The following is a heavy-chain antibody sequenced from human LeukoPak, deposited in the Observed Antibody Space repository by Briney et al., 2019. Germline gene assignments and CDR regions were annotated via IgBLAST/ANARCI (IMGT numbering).Heavy chain of an antibody. CDR3: ARVGIAARPLDY. CDR2: IIPIFGTP. D-gene: IGHD6-6*01. J-gene: IGHJ4*02. V-gene: IGHV1-69*13. CDR1: GGTFSSYA. Sequence: ASVKVSCKASGGTFSSYAISWVRQAPGQGLEWMGGIIPIFGTPNYAQKFQGRVTITADESTNTAYMDLSSLRSEDTAVYYCARVGIAARPLDYWGQGTLVTVSS.